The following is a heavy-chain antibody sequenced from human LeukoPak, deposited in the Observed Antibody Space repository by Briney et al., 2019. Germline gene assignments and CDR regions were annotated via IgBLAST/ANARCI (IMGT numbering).Heavy chain of an antibody. J-gene: IGHJ3*02. Sequence: PGGSLRLSCAASGFTLSSYGMHWVRQAPGKGLEWVAVIWYDGSNKYYADSVKGRFTISRDNSKNTLYLQMNGLRAEDKAVYYCARGRYYYDSSGYSNAFDIWGQGTMVTVSS. CDR3: ARGRYYYDSSGYSNAFDI. CDR1: GFTLSSYG. V-gene: IGHV3-33*01. D-gene: IGHD3-22*01. CDR2: IWYDGSNK.